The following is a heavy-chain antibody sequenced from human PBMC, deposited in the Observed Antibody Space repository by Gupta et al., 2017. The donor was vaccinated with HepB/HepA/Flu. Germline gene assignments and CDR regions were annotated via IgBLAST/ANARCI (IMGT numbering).Heavy chain of an antibody. J-gene: IGHJ5*02. Sequence: EVQLVESGGGLVQPGGSLRLSCSASGFTVSSNYMSRFCQAPGKGLEWVSVIYSGGSTYYADSVKGRFTISRDNSKNTLYLQMNSLRAEDTAVYYCVAYCSGGSCYGHNWFDPWGQGTLVTVSS. D-gene: IGHD2-15*01. CDR2: IYSGGST. CDR1: GFTVSSNY. CDR3: VAYCSGGSCYGHNWFDP. V-gene: IGHV3-66*01.